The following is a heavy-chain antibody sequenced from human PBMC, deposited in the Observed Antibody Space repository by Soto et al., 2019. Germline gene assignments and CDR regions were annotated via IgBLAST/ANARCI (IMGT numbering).Heavy chain of an antibody. Sequence: QVQLVESGGGVGQPGRSLRLSCAASGFTFSSYGMQWVRQSPGEGPEWVAIVANDGGNQYYAESVKGRFTISRDNSKTTVFLEMDSLSPEDTAVYYCARSSGGSSWYPPDYWGQGTLVTVSS. V-gene: IGHV3-30*03. J-gene: IGHJ4*02. CDR3: ARSSGGSSWYPPDY. CDR2: VANDGGNQ. CDR1: GFTFSSYG. D-gene: IGHD6-13*01.